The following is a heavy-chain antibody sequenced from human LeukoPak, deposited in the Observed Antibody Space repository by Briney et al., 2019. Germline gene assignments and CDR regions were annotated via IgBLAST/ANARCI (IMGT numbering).Heavy chain of an antibody. V-gene: IGHV4-34*01. Sequence: SETLSLTCAVYGGSFSGYYWSWIRQPPGKGLEWIGEINHSGSTNYNPSLKSRVTISVDTSKNQFSLKLSSVTAADTAVYYCARSVGLYDNSNYYSGDFDYWGQGTLVTVPS. CDR1: GGSFSGYY. CDR3: ARSVGLYDNSNYYSGDFDY. CDR2: INHSGST. J-gene: IGHJ4*02. D-gene: IGHD3-22*01.